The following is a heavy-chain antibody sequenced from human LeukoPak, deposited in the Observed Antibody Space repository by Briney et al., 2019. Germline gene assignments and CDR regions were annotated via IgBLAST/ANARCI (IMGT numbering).Heavy chain of an antibody. Sequence: ASVKVSCKASGYTFTSYDINWVRQATGQGLEWMGWMNPNSGNTGYAQKFQGRVTITRNTSISTAYMELSSLRSEDTAVYYCARGNYDYVWGSYRYRFDYWGQGILVTVSS. CDR2: MNPNSGNT. CDR1: GYTFTSYD. V-gene: IGHV1-8*03. J-gene: IGHJ4*02. D-gene: IGHD3-16*02. CDR3: ARGNYDYVWGSYRYRFDY.